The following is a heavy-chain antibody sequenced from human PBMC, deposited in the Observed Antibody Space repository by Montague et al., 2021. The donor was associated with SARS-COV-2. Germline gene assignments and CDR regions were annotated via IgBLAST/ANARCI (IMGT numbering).Heavy chain of an antibody. CDR1: GFTFSSYD. Sequence: SLRLSCAASGFTFSSYDMHWVRQATGKGLEWVSAIGTAGDTYYPGSVKGRFTISRENAKNSLYLQMNNLRAGDTAVYYCARGDIVATQGAYYYYGMDVWGQGTTVTVSS. CDR3: ARGDIVATQGAYYYYGMDV. D-gene: IGHD5-12*01. CDR2: IGTAGDT. V-gene: IGHV3-13*01. J-gene: IGHJ6*02.